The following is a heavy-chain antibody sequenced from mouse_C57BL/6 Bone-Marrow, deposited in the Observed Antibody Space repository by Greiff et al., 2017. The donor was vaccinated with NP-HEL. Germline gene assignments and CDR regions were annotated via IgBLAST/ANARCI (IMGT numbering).Heavy chain of an antibody. CDR2: INPGSGGT. J-gene: IGHJ2*01. CDR3: ARSVYYDYDGVFDY. CDR1: GYAFTNYL. D-gene: IGHD2-4*01. Sequence: QVQLKESGAELVRPGTSVKVSCKASGYAFTNYLIEWVKQRPGQGLEWIGVINPGSGGTNYNEKFKGKATLTADKSSSTAYMQLSSLTSEDSAVYFCARSVYYDYDGVFDYWGQGTTLTVSS. V-gene: IGHV1-54*01.